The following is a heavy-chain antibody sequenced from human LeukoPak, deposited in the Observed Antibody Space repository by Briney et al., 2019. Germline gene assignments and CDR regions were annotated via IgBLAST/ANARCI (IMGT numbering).Heavy chain of an antibody. J-gene: IGHJ4*02. D-gene: IGHD2-2*02. CDR3: ARATYFSKQKKDIVVVPAAIPCDY. Sequence: PGGSLRLSCVVSGFTFSSYGTHWVRQAPGKGLEWVANIKQDGSEKYYVDSVKGRFTISRDNAKNSLYLQMNSLRAEDTAVYYCARATYFSKQKKDIVVVPAAIPCDYWGQGTLVTVSS. CDR1: GFTFSSYG. V-gene: IGHV3-7*04. CDR2: IKQDGSEK.